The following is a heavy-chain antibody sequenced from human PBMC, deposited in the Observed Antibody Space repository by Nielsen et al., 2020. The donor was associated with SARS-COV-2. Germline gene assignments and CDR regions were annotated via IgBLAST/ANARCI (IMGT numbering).Heavy chain of an antibody. CDR3: ARWTIFGVADFAYGMDV. CDR2: ISWNSGSI. D-gene: IGHD3-3*01. V-gene: IGHV3-9*01. Sequence: GGSLRLSCAASGFTFDDYAMHWVRQAPGKGLEWVSGISWNSGSIGYADSVKGRITISRDNVKNSLYLQMNSLRAEDTALYYCARWTIFGVADFAYGMDVWGQGTTVTVSS. CDR1: GFTFDDYA. J-gene: IGHJ6*02.